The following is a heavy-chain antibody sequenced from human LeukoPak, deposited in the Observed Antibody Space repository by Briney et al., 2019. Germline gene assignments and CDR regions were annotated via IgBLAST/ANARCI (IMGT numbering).Heavy chain of an antibody. Sequence: ASVTVSCKASVYTFTSYDINWVRQATGQGLEWMGWMNPNSGNTGYAQKFQGRVTMTRNTSKSTAYMELSSLRSEDTAVYYCARDTMIRNWFDPWGQGTLVTVSS. J-gene: IGHJ5*02. V-gene: IGHV1-8*01. D-gene: IGHD3-22*01. CDR2: MNPNSGNT. CDR3: ARDTMIRNWFDP. CDR1: VYTFTSYD.